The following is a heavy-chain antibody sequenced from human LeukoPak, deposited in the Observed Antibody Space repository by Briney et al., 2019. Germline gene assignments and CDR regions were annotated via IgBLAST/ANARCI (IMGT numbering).Heavy chain of an antibody. CDR1: GFTFSSYS. V-gene: IGHV3-48*04. D-gene: IGHD1-26*01. Sequence: GGSLRLSCAASGFTFSSYSMNWVRQAPGKGLEWVSYISSSSSTIYYADSVKGRFTISRDNAKNSLYLQMNSLRAEDTAVYYCAVSGSYYYYYFDYWGQGTLVTVPS. CDR3: AVSGSYYYYYFDY. J-gene: IGHJ4*02. CDR2: ISSSSSTI.